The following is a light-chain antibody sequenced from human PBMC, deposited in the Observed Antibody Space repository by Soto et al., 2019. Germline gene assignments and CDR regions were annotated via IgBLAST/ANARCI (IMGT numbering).Light chain of an antibody. V-gene: IGLV2-14*01. J-gene: IGLJ2*01. CDR3: SSYTSSSTLVV. CDR2: EVS. CDR1: SSDVGGYNY. Sequence: QSVLTQPASVSGSPGQSITISFTGTSSDVGGYNYVSWYQQHPGKAPKLMIYEVSNRPSGVSNRFSGSKSGNTASLTISGLQAEDEADYYCSSYTSSSTLVVFGGGTQLTVL.